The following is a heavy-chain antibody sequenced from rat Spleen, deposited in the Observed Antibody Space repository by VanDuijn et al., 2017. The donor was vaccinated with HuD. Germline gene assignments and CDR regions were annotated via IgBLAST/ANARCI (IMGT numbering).Heavy chain of an antibody. V-gene: IGHV5-29*01. J-gene: IGHJ1*01. CDR2: ISYDGSST. Sequence: EVQLVESDGGLVQPGRSLKLSCAASGFTFSDYYMAWVRQAPTKGLEWVATISYDGSSTYYRDSVKGRFTISRDNAKITLYLQMDRLRSEDTATYYCARLPIFNYSSYDWYFDFWGPGTMVTVSS. D-gene: IGHD1-8*01. CDR3: ARLPIFNYSSYDWYFDF. CDR1: GFTFSDYY.